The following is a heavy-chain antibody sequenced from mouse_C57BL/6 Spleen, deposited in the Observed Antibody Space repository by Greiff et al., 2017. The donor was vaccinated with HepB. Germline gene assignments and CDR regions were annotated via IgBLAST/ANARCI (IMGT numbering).Heavy chain of an antibody. J-gene: IGHJ4*01. CDR3: ARERGSMDY. CDR1: GYAFSSSW. Sequence: VQLQQSGPELVKPGASVKISCKASGYAFSSSWMNWVKQRPGKGLEWIGRIYPGDGDTNYNGKFKGKATLTADKSYSTAYMQLSSLTSEDSAVYFCARERGSMDYWGQGTSVTVSS. V-gene: IGHV1-82*01. CDR2: IYPGDGDT.